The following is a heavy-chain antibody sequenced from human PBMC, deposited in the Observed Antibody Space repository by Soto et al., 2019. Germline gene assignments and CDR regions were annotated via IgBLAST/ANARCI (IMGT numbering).Heavy chain of an antibody. CDR1: GGTFSSYA. D-gene: IGHD2-2*01. CDR3: ARDLLDCSSTSCYSGQNWFDP. CDR2: IIPIFGTA. J-gene: IGHJ5*02. Sequence: QVQLVQSGAEVKKPGSSVKVSCKASGGTFSSYAISWVRQAPGQGLEWMGGIIPIFGTANYAQKFQGRVTSTADKSTSTADMELSSLRSEDTAVYYCARDLLDCSSTSCYSGQNWFDPWGQGTLVTVSS. V-gene: IGHV1-69*06.